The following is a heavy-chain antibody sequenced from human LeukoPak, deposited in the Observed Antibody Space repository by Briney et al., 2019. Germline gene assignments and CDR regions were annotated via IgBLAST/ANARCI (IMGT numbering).Heavy chain of an antibody. D-gene: IGHD2-8*02. CDR3: AKDVWWSVS. CDR1: GFTFSNHA. Sequence: GGSLRLSCVASGFTFSNHAMTWVRQAPGKGMEWVSAISADAVDTFYAPSVKGRFTISRDNSKNTLYLQINSLRAEDTAMHYCAKDVWWSVSWGQGTLVTVSS. J-gene: IGHJ5*02. CDR2: ISADAVDT. V-gene: IGHV3-23*01.